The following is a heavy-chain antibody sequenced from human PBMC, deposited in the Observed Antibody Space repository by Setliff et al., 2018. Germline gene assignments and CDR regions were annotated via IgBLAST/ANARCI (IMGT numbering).Heavy chain of an antibody. CDR3: ARDGHNVYYFDY. D-gene: IGHD1-1*01. CDR1: GFSFSNYW. J-gene: IGHJ4*02. CDR2: INSDGSST. Sequence: GGSLRLSCAASGFSFSNYWMHWVRQAPGKGLVWVSRINSDGSSTNYADSVKGQFTVSRDNAKNTLYLQMNSLRAEDMAVYYCARDGHNVYYFDYWGLGTLVTVSS. V-gene: IGHV3-74*01.